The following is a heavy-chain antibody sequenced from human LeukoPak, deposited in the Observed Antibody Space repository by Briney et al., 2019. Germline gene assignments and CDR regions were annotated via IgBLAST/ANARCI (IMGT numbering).Heavy chain of an antibody. V-gene: IGHV3-23*01. CDR1: GFSFTNYV. CDR2: ISSNSGTT. D-gene: IGHD1-1*01. Sequence: PGRSLRLSCAASGFSFTNYVMTWVRQAPGKGLEWVSGISSNSGTTYYADSVKGRFTISRDNSQNTVHLQMDNLRADDTAVYYCAKVDYWSPENYLDSWGQGTLVTVSS. CDR3: AKVDYWSPENYLDS. J-gene: IGHJ4*02.